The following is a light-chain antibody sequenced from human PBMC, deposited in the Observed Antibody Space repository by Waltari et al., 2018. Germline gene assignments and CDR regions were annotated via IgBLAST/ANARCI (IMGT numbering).Light chain of an antibody. CDR2: WAS. CDR3: QKYYSAPWT. V-gene: IGKV4-1*01. CDR1: QSVYTNTDY. Sequence: DIVMTQPPDSLAVSLGERATINCTSSQSVYTNTDYLAWYQQKPAQPPSLILYWASSRGTGVPDRFSGSGDGTDVTLTISSLKAEDVAVYYGQKYYSAPWTFGQGTKVEIK. J-gene: IGKJ1*01.